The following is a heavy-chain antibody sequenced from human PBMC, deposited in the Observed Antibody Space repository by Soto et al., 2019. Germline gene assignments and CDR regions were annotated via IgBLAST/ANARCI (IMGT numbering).Heavy chain of an antibody. J-gene: IGHJ4*02. Sequence: PSETLSLTCTVSGGSITSYYWTWIRQTPEKGLEWIGYIYYRGSTNYNPSLKRRVIMSVDTSKNQFSLNLSSVTGADTAVYYCARADHIAAPGTYYFDFWGPGTLVTVSS. D-gene: IGHD6-25*01. CDR2: IYYRGST. CDR3: ARADHIAAPGTYYFDF. V-gene: IGHV4-59*01. CDR1: GGSITSYY.